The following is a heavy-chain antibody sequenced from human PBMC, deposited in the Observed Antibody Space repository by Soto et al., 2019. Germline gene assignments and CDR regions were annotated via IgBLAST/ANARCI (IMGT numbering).Heavy chain of an antibody. CDR1: GGSISSSSYY. CDR2: IYYSGST. V-gene: IGHV4-39*01. J-gene: IGHJ6*02. Sequence: PSETLSLTCTVSGGSISSSSYYWGWIRQPPGKGLEWIGSIYYSGSTYYNPSLKSRVTISVDTSKNQFSLKLSSVTAADTAVYYCARPRGDYDILAGYYTGTSYGMDVWGQGTTVTVS. CDR3: ARPRGDYDILAGYYTGTSYGMDV. D-gene: IGHD3-9*01.